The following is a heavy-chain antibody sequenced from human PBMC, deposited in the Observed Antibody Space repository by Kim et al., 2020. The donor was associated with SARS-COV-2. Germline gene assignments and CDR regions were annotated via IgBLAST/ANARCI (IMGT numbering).Heavy chain of an antibody. D-gene: IGHD6-13*01. CDR2: INHSGTT. CDR3: ARGIAASRTNY. Sequence: SETLSLTCAVYGGSFSGYYWSWIRQPPGKGLEWIGEINHSGTTNYNPSLKSRVSISVDTSKNQFSLKLSSVTAADTAVYSCARGIAASRTNYWGQGTL. V-gene: IGHV4-34*01. CDR1: GGSFSGYY. J-gene: IGHJ4*02.